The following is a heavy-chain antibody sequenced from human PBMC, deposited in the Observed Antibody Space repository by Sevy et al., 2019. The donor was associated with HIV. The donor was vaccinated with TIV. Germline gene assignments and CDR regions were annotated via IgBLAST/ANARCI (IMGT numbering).Heavy chain of an antibody. J-gene: IGHJ4*02. V-gene: IGHV3-33*01. Sequence: GGSLRLSCAASGFTFSNYAMHWVRQAPGKGLEWVAATWNDGSKKYYADSVKGRLIVSRDNSKSTLSLQMNSLSVEDTAVYYCARESGSDWYFDYWVQGSLVTVSS. D-gene: IGHD6-19*01. CDR3: ARESGSDWYFDY. CDR2: TWNDGSKK. CDR1: GFTFSNYA.